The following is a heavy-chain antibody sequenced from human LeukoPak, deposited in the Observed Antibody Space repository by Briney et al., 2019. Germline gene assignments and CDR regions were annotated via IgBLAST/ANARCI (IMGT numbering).Heavy chain of an antibody. CDR1: GASISSESYY. CDR3: ARHMPYDGVYFDY. CDR2: VYHSGST. J-gene: IGHJ4*02. D-gene: IGHD5-12*01. V-gene: IGHV4-39*01. Sequence: SETLSLTCTVAGASISSESYYWGWIRQPPGKGLEWIGAVYHSGSTTYNPSLKSRVTIFVDTSKNQFSLQLSSVTAADTAVYFCARHMPYDGVYFDYWGQGILVTVSS.